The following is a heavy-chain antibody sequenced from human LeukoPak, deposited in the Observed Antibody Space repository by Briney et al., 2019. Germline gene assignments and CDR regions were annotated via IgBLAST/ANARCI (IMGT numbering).Heavy chain of an antibody. CDR2: INHSGST. V-gene: IGHV4-34*01. CDR1: GGSFSGYY. J-gene: IGHJ4*02. D-gene: IGHD3-22*01. CDR3: ARGQKYCYDSSRFDY. Sequence: SETLSLTCAVYGGSFSGYYWSWIRQPPGKGLEWIGEINHSGSTNYNPSLKSRVTISVDTSKNQFSLKLSSVTAADTAVYYCARGQKYCYDSSRFDYWGQGTLVTVSS.